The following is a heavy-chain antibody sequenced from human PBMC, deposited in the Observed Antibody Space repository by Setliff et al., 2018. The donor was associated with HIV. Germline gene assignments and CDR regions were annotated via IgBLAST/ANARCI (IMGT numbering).Heavy chain of an antibody. V-gene: IGHV4-59*08. CDR3: ARGRRYGGNSAGSYFDY. CDR2: LYYSGST. CDR1: GASIKSYY. J-gene: IGHJ5*01. D-gene: IGHD2-21*02. Sequence: SETLSLTCIVSGASIKSYYWAWIRQSPGRGLQYLGHLYYSGSTNYNPSLKSRVTISQDRSKNQFSLSLSSVTATDTAVYYCARGRRYGGNSAGSYFDYWGHGILVTVS.